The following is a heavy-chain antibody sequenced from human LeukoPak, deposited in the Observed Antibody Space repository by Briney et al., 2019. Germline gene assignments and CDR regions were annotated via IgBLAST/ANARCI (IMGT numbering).Heavy chain of an antibody. CDR3: ARLYRLSRIRQLGNFDY. V-gene: IGHV3-30-3*01. J-gene: IGHJ4*02. Sequence: GGSLRLSCAASGFTFSSYAMHWVRQAPGKGLEWVAVISYDGSNKYYADSVKGRFTISRDNSKNTPYLQMNSLRAEDTAVYYCARLYRLSRIRQLGNFDYWGQGTLVTVSS. CDR1: GFTFSSYA. CDR2: ISYDGSNK. D-gene: IGHD6-6*01.